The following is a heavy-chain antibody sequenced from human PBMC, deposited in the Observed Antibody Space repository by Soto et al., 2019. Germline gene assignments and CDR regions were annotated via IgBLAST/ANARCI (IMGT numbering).Heavy chain of an antibody. D-gene: IGHD4-17*01. CDR2: ISWNSGSI. V-gene: IGHV3-9*01. Sequence: EVQLVESGGGLVQPGRSLRLSCAASGFTFDDYAMHWVRQAPGKGLEWVSGISWNSGSIGYADSVKGRFTISRDNAKNSLYLQMNRLRAEDTALYYCAKGYGDSYYYYYMDVWGKGTTVTVSS. CDR3: AKGYGDSYYYYYMDV. CDR1: GFTFDDYA. J-gene: IGHJ6*03.